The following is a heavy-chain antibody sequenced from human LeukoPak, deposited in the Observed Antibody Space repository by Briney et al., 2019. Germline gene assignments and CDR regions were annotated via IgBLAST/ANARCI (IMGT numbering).Heavy chain of an antibody. Sequence: ASVKVSCKASGYTFTGYYMHWVRQAPGQGLEWMGIINPSGGSTSYAQKFQGRVTMTRDTSTSTVYMELSSLRSEDTAVYYCARVPMTTVTPGRFDPWGQGTLVTVSS. CDR3: ARVPMTTVTPGRFDP. V-gene: IGHV1-46*01. J-gene: IGHJ5*02. CDR1: GYTFTGYY. D-gene: IGHD4-17*01. CDR2: INPSGGST.